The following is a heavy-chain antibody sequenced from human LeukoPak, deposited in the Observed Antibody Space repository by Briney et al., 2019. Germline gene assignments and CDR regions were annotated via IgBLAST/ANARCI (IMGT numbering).Heavy chain of an antibody. Sequence: SETLSLTCSVAGGSISSSSYYWGWIRQPPGKGLEWIGTIYYSGGTYYNPSLKSRVTISVDTSKNQFSLKLSSVTAADTAVYXXXXXHSDYTQRPFDYWGQGTLVTVSS. CDR1: GGSISSSSYY. D-gene: IGHD4-11*01. CDR3: XXXHSDYTQRPFDY. CDR2: IYYSGGT. J-gene: IGHJ4*02. V-gene: IGHV4-39*01.